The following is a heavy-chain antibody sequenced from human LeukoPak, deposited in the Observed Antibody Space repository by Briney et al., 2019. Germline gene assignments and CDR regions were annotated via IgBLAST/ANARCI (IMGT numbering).Heavy chain of an antibody. CDR2: IIPIFGTA. V-gene: IGHV1-69*05. J-gene: IGHJ5*02. CDR3: ARVVHKDIGFDP. D-gene: IGHD5-12*01. Sequence: GASVKVSCKASGGTFISYAISWVRQAPGQGLEWMGGIIPIFGTANYAQKFQGRVTITTDESTSTAYMELSSLRSEDTAVYYCARVVHKDIGFDPWGQGTLVTVSS. CDR1: GGTFISYA.